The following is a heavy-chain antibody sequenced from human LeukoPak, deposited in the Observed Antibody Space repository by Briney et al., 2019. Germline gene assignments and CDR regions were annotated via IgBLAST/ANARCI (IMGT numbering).Heavy chain of an antibody. V-gene: IGHV3-23*01. Sequence: PAGSLTLSCAASGFTFSSYAMSWVRQAPGKGLEWVSAISGSGGSTYYADSVKGRFTISRDNSKNTLYLQMNSLRAEDTAVYYCAKDDTYYYDSSGYYYGGYWYFDLWWRDTLGSVSS. D-gene: IGHD3-22*01. CDR1: GFTFSSYA. CDR2: ISGSGGST. CDR3: AKDDTYYYDSSGYYYGGYWYFDL. J-gene: IGHJ2*01.